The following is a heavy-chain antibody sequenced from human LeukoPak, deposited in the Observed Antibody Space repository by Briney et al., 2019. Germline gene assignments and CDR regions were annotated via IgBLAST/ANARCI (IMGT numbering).Heavy chain of an antibody. CDR1: GYTFTSYG. J-gene: IGHJ3*02. CDR2: ISAYNGNT. D-gene: IGHD4-17*01. Sequence: ASVKVSCKASGYTFTSYGISWVRQAPGQGLEWMGWISAYNGNTNYAQKLQGRVTMTTDTSTSTAYMELRSLRSEDTAVYYCARSTRMTTVTKDAFDIWGQGTMVTVSS. V-gene: IGHV1-18*01. CDR3: ARSTRMTTVTKDAFDI.